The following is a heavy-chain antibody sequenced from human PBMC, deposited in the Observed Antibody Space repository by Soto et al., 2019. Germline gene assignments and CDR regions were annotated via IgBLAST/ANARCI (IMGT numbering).Heavy chain of an antibody. CDR1: GFRFNSYS. V-gene: IGHV3-21*04. J-gene: IGHJ6*02. CDR3: ARDRRITIFGVVITYGMDV. CDR2: IDARSNYI. D-gene: IGHD3-3*01. Sequence: GGSLRLSCEASGFRFNSYSMNWVRQAPQKGLEWVSLIDARSNYIYYADSVKGRFTISRDNSKNTLYLQMNSLRAEDTAVYYCARDRRITIFGVVITYGMDVWGQGTTVTVSS.